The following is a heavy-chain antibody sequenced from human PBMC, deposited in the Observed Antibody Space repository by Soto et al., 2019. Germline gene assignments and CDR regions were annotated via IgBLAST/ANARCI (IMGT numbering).Heavy chain of an antibody. V-gene: IGHV4-31*03. D-gene: IGHD4-17*01. CDR1: GGSISSGGYY. Sequence: SETLSLTCTVSGGSISSGGYYWSWIRQHPGKGLEWIGYIYYSGSAYYNPSLKSRVTISVDTSKNQFSLKLSSVTAADTAVCYCARGVQPMIQDYGAFDIWGQGTMVTVSS. J-gene: IGHJ3*02. CDR3: ARGVQPMIQDYGAFDI. CDR2: IYYSGSA.